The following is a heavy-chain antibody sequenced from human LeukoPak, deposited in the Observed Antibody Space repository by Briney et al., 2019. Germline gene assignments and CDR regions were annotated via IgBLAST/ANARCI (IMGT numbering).Heavy chain of an antibody. D-gene: IGHD6-13*01. CDR1: GYTLTELS. Sequence: GASVKVSCKVSGYTLTELSMFWVRQAPGKGLEWTGSFDPEDGKTVYAQKFQGRVTVTEDTSTDIAYMELSSLRSEDTAVYYCATGYLVTAGLMDVWGQGTTVTVSS. V-gene: IGHV1-24*01. J-gene: IGHJ6*02. CDR2: FDPEDGKT. CDR3: ATGYLVTAGLMDV.